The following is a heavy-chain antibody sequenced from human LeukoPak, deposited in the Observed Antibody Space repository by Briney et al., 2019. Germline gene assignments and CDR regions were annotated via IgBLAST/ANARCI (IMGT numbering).Heavy chain of an antibody. CDR1: GFTFSSYW. J-gene: IGHJ5*02. CDR3: AREGYGDYEDWFDP. D-gene: IGHD4-17*01. V-gene: IGHV3-7*01. CDR2: IKQDGSEK. Sequence: GGSLRLSGAASGFTFSSYWMSWVRQAPGKGLEWVANIKQDGSEKYYVDSVKGRFTISRDNAKNSLYLQMNSLRAEDTAVYYCAREGYGDYEDWFDPWGQGTLVTVSS.